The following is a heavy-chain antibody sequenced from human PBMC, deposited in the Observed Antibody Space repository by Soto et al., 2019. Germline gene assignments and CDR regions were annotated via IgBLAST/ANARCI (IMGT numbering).Heavy chain of an antibody. CDR3: TILTYYDILTGYDAFDI. CDR2: IRSKANSYGK. Sequence: GGSLRLSCAASGFTFSGSAMHWVRQASGKGLEWVGRIRSKANSYGKAYAASVKGRFTISRDDSKNTAYLQMNSLKTEDTAVYYCTILTYYDILTGYDAFDIWGQGTMVTVSS. CDR1: GFTFSGSA. D-gene: IGHD3-9*01. V-gene: IGHV3-73*01. J-gene: IGHJ3*02.